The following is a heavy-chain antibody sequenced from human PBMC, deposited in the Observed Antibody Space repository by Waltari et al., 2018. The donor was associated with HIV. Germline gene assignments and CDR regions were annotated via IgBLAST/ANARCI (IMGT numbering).Heavy chain of an antibody. CDR2: IKSKTDGGTT. J-gene: IGHJ4*02. CDR1: GFTFSNAW. V-gene: IGHV3-15*01. D-gene: IGHD2-15*01. CDR3: TTRVVVAASYFDY. Sequence: EVQLVESGGGLVKPGGSLRLSCAAPGFTFSNAWLRWVRQAPGKGLEWVGRIKSKTDGGTTDYAAPVKGRFTISRDDSKNTLYLQMNSLKTEDTAVYYCTTRVVVAASYFDYWGQGTLVTVSS.